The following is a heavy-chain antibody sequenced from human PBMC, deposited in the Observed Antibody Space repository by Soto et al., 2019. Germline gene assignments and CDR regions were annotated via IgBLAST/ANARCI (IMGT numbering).Heavy chain of an antibody. CDR3: ARLSLGAAAIHNGFDP. CDR1: GGSISSSSYY. D-gene: IGHD2-2*01. CDR2: ISSSGNT. V-gene: IGHV4-39*07. J-gene: IGHJ5*02. Sequence: SETLSLTCTVSGGSISSSSYYWGWIRQPPGKGLEWIGSISSSGNTYYNPSLKSRVTISVDTSKNQFSLKLSSVTAADTAVYYCARLSLGAAAIHNGFDPWGQGTLVTVSS.